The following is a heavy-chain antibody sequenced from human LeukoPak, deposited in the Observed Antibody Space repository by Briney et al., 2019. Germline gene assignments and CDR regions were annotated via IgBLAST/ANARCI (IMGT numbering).Heavy chain of an antibody. CDR3: AKDNIVVVPAAMLDYYYMDV. D-gene: IGHD2-2*01. Sequence: GGSLRLSCAASGFTFSSYNMNWVRQAPGKGLEWVANIKQDGSEKYYVDSVKGRFTISRDNAKNSLFLQMNSLRAEDTAMYYCAKDNIVVVPAAMLDYYYMDVWGKGTTVTVSS. V-gene: IGHV3-7*01. CDR1: GFTFSSYN. CDR2: IKQDGSEK. J-gene: IGHJ6*03.